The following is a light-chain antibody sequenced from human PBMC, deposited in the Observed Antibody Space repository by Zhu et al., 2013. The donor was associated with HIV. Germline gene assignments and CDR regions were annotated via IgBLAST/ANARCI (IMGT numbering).Light chain of an antibody. CDR2: KND. CDR1: SSSIGSNT. CDR3: VAWDDSLNGWV. V-gene: IGLV1-44*01. Sequence: LTQPPSASGTPGQRVTIFCSGTSSSIGSNTVNWYQQFPGSAPKVLIYKNDQRPSGVPDRFSGSKSGTSASLAISGLQSEDEADYYCVAWDDSLNGWVFGGGTKLTVL. J-gene: IGLJ3*02.